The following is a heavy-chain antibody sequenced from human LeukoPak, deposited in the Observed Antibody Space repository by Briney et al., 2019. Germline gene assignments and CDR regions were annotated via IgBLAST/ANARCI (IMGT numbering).Heavy chain of an antibody. V-gene: IGHV4-34*01. Sequence: SETLSLTCAVYGGSFSGYYWSWIRQPPGKGLEWIGEINHSGSTNYNPSLKSRVTISVDTSKNQFSLKLSSVTAADTAVYYCARVPYRGNRLLWFGGDAFDIWGQGTMVTVSS. CDR2: INHSGST. CDR1: GGSFSGYY. CDR3: ARVPYRGNRLLWFGGDAFDI. D-gene: IGHD3-10*01. J-gene: IGHJ3*02.